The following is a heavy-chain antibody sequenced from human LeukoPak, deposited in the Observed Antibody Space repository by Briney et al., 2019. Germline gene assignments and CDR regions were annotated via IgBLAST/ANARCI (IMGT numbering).Heavy chain of an antibody. CDR1: GYSISSGYY. CDR2: IYHSGST. D-gene: IGHD5-24*01. V-gene: IGHV4-38-2*01. CDR3: ARLEMAKFDY. J-gene: IGHJ4*02. Sequence: SETLSLTCAVSGYSISSGYYWVWIRQPPGKGLEWIGSIYHSGSTYYNPSLKSRVTISVDTSKNQFSLKLSSVTAADTAVYYCARLEMAKFDYWGQGTLVTVSS.